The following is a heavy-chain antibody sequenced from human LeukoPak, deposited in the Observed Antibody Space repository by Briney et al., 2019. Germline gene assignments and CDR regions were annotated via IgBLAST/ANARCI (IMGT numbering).Heavy chain of an antibody. Sequence: GGSLRLSCAASGFTVSNNYMNWVRQAPGKGLEWVSVIYGGGNIYYADSVKGRFTISRDNSKNTLYLQMNSLRAEDTAVYYCARGAGYNYPYYFDYWGQGTLVTVSS. V-gene: IGHV3-53*01. J-gene: IGHJ4*02. CDR3: ARGAGYNYPYYFDY. CDR2: IYGGGNI. CDR1: GFTVSNNY. D-gene: IGHD5-24*01.